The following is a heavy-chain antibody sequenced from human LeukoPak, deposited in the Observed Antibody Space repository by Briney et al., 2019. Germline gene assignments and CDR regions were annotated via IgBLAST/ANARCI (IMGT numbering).Heavy chain of an antibody. CDR2: IYYRGST. CDR3: ARAGTMTTVTTFDY. V-gene: IGHV4-59*01. Sequence: PSETLSLTCTVSGGSISRYYWSWIRQRPGEGLEWIGYIYYRGSTIYNPSLKSRVTISVDTSKNHFSLKLSSVTAADTAVYYCARAGTMTTVTTFDYWGQGTLVTVSS. CDR1: GGSISRYY. J-gene: IGHJ4*02. D-gene: IGHD4-11*01.